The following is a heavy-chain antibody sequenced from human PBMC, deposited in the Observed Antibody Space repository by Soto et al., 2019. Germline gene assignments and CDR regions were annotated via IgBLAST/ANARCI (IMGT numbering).Heavy chain of an antibody. V-gene: IGHV3-21*01. CDR1: GFTFSSYS. J-gene: IGHJ6*02. D-gene: IGHD6-19*01. CDR3: ARSRWMGQWGLSATVYYYYYGMDV. CDR2: ISSSSSYI. Sequence: NPGGSLRLSCAASGFTFSSYSMNWVRQAPGKGLEWVSSISSSSSYIYYADSVKGRFTISRDNAKNSLYLQMNSLRAEDTAVYYCARSRWMGQWGLSATVYYYYYGMDVWGQGTTVTVSS.